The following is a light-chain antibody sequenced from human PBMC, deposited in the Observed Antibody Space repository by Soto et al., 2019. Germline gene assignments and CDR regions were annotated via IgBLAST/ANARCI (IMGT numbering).Light chain of an antibody. CDR1: ESIRTW. J-gene: IGKJ1*01. CDR3: LQDYNYPWT. Sequence: DIQMTQSPSTLSASVGDRVTITCRASESIRTWLAWYQHKPGKAPKFLIYDASTLESGVPSRFSGSGSGTDFTLTISSLQPEDFATYYCLQDYNYPWTFGQGTKVEIK. V-gene: IGKV1-5*01. CDR2: DAS.